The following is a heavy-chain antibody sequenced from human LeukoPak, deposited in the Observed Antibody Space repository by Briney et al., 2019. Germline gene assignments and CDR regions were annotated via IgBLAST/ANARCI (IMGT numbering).Heavy chain of an antibody. D-gene: IGHD3-3*01. V-gene: IGHV3-7*01. CDR2: IKQDGSEK. J-gene: IGHJ4*02. CDR3: ARHVRFEGVDY. CDR1: GFIFTSYW. Sequence: PGGSLRLSCAASGFIFTSYWMSWVRQAPGKGLEWVANIKQDGSEKYYVDSVKGRFTISRDNAKNSLFLQMSSLRAEDTAAYYCARHVRFEGVDYWGQGTLVTVSS.